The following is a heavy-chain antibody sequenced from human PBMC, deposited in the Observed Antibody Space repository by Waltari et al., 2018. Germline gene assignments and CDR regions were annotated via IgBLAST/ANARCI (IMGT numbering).Heavy chain of an antibody. Sequence: QLQLQESGPGLVKPSETLSLTCTVSGGSISSSSYYWGWIRQPPGKGLEWIGSIYYSGSTYYNPSLKSRVTISVDTSKNQFSLKLSSVTAADTAVYYCARRAGRGRLVVYDYWGQGTLVTVSS. J-gene: IGHJ4*02. CDR2: IYYSGST. CDR1: GGSISSSSYY. D-gene: IGHD2-15*01. V-gene: IGHV4-39*01. CDR3: ARRAGRGRLVVYDY.